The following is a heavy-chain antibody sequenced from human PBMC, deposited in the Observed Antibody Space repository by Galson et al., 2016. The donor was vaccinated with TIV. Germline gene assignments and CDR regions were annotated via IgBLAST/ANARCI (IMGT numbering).Heavy chain of an antibody. CDR1: GFTFTSYV. Sequence: SVKVSCKASGFTFTSYVMHWVRQAPGQGPECMGRIIPILGLTNYAQKFQGRVTITADTSTNIAYMELSSLRSEDTAVYFCAFTMTTITSVDYWGQGTLVTVSS. CDR2: IIPILGLT. V-gene: IGHV1-69*04. J-gene: IGHJ4*02. CDR3: AFTMTTITSVDY. D-gene: IGHD4-11*01.